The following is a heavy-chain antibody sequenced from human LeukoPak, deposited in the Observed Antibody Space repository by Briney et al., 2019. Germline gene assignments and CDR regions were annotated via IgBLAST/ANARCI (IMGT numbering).Heavy chain of an antibody. V-gene: IGHV4-59*08. CDR3: ARGLITFGGVIDNFDY. CDR2: IYSSGST. J-gene: IGHJ4*02. Sequence: SETLSLTCTVSGGSINSYYWSWIRQPPGKGLEWIGYIYSSGSTNYNPSLKSRVTISVDTSKNQFSLKLTSVTAADTAVYYCARGLITFGGVIDNFDYWGQGALVTVSS. D-gene: IGHD3-16*02. CDR1: GGSINSYY.